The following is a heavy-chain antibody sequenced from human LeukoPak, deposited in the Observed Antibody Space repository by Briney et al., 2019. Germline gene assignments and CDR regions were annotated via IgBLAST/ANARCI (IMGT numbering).Heavy chain of an antibody. CDR2: IYSGGST. V-gene: IGHV3-53*01. J-gene: IGHJ4*02. Sequence: GGSLRLSCAASGFTVSNNYMSWVRQAPGKGLEWVSVIYSGGSTYYADSVKGRFTISRDNSKNTLYLQMNSLRAEDTAVYYCTRGGITLIVPILWGQGTLVTVSS. CDR3: TRGGITLIVPIL. CDR1: GFTVSNNY. D-gene: IGHD3-22*01.